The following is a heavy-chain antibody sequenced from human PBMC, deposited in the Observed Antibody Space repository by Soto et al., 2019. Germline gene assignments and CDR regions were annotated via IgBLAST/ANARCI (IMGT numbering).Heavy chain of an antibody. CDR3: ARRGAKDAFDI. D-gene: IGHD1-26*01. Sequence: PGESLKISCKDSGYSFTNYWIGWVRQMPGKGLDWMGIIFLGDSDTRYSPSFQGQVTISADKSISTAYLQWSSLKASDTAMYYCARRGAKDAFDIWGQGTMVTVSS. CDR2: IFLGDSDT. CDR1: GYSFTNYW. V-gene: IGHV5-51*01. J-gene: IGHJ3*02.